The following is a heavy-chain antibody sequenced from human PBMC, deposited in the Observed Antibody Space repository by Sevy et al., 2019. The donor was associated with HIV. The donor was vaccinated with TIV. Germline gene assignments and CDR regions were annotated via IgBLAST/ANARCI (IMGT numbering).Heavy chain of an antibody. CDR3: ERPISWYVSFDS. CDR1: GRTFSNYA. CDR2: IIPMFGRA. J-gene: IGHJ4*02. Sequence: ASVKVSCKASGRTFSNYALSWVRQAPGQGLEWMGGIIPMFGRANYVQKFQGRVTITADESTSTAYMELTSPRSEDTAVYFSERPISWYVSFDSWGQGTLVTVSS. D-gene: IGHD6-13*01. V-gene: IGHV1-69*13.